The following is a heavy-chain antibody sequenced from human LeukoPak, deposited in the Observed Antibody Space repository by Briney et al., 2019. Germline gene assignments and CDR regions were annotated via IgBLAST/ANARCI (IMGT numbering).Heavy chain of an antibody. J-gene: IGHJ4*02. CDR2: INSDGSSR. CDR1: GFTFSTYA. V-gene: IGHV3-74*01. Sequence: QPGGSLRLSCGASGFTFSTYAMSWVRQAPGKGLEWVSRINSDGSSRNYADSVKGRFTISRDNAKNTLYLQMNSLRAEDTAVYYCASASSHRIAAGGDYWGQGTLVTVSS. D-gene: IGHD6-13*01. CDR3: ASASSHRIAAGGDY.